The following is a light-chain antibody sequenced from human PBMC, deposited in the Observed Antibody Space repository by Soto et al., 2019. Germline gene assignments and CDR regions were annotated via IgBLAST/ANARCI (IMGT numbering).Light chain of an antibody. CDR1: SSDVGGYNS. J-gene: IGLJ3*02. V-gene: IGLV2-14*01. Sequence: QSALTQPASVSGSPGQSITISCTGTSSDVGGYNSVSWYQHHPGEAPNLTIYEVTNRPSGVSNRFSGSKSGNTASLTISGLQAEDEADYYCSSFTRSSTWVFGGGTTLTVL. CDR2: EVT. CDR3: SSFTRSSTWV.